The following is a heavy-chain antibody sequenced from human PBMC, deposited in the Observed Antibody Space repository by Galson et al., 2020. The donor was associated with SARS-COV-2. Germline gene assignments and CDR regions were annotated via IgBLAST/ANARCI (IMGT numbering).Heavy chain of an antibody. V-gene: IGHV3-23*01. CDR3: AKWETRYYDILTGYYGVDYYYYYGMDV. D-gene: IGHD3-9*01. CDR2: TSGSGVTR. CDR1: GFTFSSYA. Sequence: GGSLRLSCAASGFTFSSYAMSWVRQAPGQVLVLVSGTSGSGVTRYSADPVKGRFTISRDNSKNTMYLQMYSLRAEDTAVYYCAKWETRYYDILTGYYGVDYYYYYGMDVWGQGTTVTVSS. J-gene: IGHJ6*02.